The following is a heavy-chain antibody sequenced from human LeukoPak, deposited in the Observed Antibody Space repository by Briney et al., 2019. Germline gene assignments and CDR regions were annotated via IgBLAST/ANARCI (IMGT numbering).Heavy chain of an antibody. Sequence: ASVKVSCKASGYTFTGYDINWVRQATGQGLEWMGWMNPNSGNTGYAQKFQGRVTMTRNTSISTAYMELSSLRSEDTAAYYCAILKGSSGYHFDYWGQGTLLTVSS. CDR3: AILKGSSGYHFDY. V-gene: IGHV1-8*01. CDR1: GYTFTGYD. CDR2: MNPNSGNT. D-gene: IGHD3-22*01. J-gene: IGHJ4*02.